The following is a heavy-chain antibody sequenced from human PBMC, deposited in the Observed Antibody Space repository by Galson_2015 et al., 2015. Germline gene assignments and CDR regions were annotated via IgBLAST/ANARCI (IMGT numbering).Heavy chain of an antibody. CDR3: ARQTLPWWLDP. V-gene: IGHV4-39*01. CDR2: MYYSGST. D-gene: IGHD2/OR15-2a*01. CDR1: GVSISSSGYH. Sequence: TLSLTCAVSGVSISSSGYHWGWIRQAPGKGLEWIGSMYYSGSTYYNPSLKSRVTISVDTSSNQVSLKLSSVIAADTAVYYCARQTLPWWLDPWGQGTLVTVSP. J-gene: IGHJ5*02.